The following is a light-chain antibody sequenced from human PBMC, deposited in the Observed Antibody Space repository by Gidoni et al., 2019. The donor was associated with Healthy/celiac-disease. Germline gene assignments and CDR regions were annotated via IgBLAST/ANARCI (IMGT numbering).Light chain of an antibody. V-gene: IGKV1-39*01. CDR2: AAS. Sequence: DIQMTQSPSSLSASVGDRVSITCRESQSISSYLNWYQQKPGKAPKLLIYAASSLQSGVPSRFSGSGSGTDFTLTISSLQPEDFATYHCQQSYSTPGTFGQXTKLEIK. CDR1: QSISSY. J-gene: IGKJ2*01. CDR3: QQSYSTPGT.